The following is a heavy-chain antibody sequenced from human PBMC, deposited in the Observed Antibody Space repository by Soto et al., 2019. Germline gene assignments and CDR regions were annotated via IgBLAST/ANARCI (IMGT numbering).Heavy chain of an antibody. J-gene: IGHJ4*02. D-gene: IGHD3-22*01. CDR1: GFTFSSYA. CDR3: ARGGLLPTRKYYFDY. Sequence: GGSLTLSCAASGFTFSSYAMHWVRQAPGKGLEWVAVISYDGSNKYYADSVKGRFTISRDNSKNTLYLQMNSLRAEDTAVYYCARGGLLPTRKYYFDYWGQGTLVTVSS. CDR2: ISYDGSNK. V-gene: IGHV3-30-3*01.